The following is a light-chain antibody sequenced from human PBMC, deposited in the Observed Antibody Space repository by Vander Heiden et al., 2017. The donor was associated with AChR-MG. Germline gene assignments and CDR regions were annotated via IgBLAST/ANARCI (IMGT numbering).Light chain of an antibody. CDR2: KAS. V-gene: IGKV1-5*03. J-gene: IGKJ1*01. CDR3: QQSYSRGT. Sequence: EIQMTQSPSTLSASVGDRVTITCRASDSVSIWLAWYQQKPGRAPKLLISKASSLESGVPSRFSGSGSGTEFTLTITSLQPDDFATYYCQQSYSRGTFGQGTKVQIK. CDR1: DSVSIW.